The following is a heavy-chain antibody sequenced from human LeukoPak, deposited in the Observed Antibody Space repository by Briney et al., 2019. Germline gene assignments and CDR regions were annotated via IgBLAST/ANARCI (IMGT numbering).Heavy chain of an antibody. J-gene: IGHJ4*02. CDR1: GFTFRDYY. V-gene: IGHV3-11*06. Sequence: PGGSLRLSCAASGFTFRDYYMSWIRQAPGKGLEWVSYISSRSDYTNYADSVKGRFTISRDNSKNTLYLQMNSLRAEDTAVYYCARAGYYYDSSGFYYFDYWGQGTLVTVSS. D-gene: IGHD3-22*01. CDR2: ISSRSDYT. CDR3: ARAGYYYDSSGFYYFDY.